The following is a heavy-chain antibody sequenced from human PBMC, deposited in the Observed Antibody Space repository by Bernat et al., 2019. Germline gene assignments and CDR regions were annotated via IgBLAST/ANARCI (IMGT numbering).Heavy chain of an antibody. D-gene: IGHD3-3*01. Sequence: EVQLVESGGGLVQPGGSLRHSCAASGFTFSSYWMSWVRQAPGKGLGWVANIKQDGSEKYYVDSVKGRFTISRDNAKNSLYLQMNSLRAEDTAVYYCARDVGRWSAEEDAFDIWGQGTMVTVSS. J-gene: IGHJ3*02. CDR3: ARDVGRWSAEEDAFDI. CDR1: GFTFSSYW. V-gene: IGHV3-7*01. CDR2: IKQDGSEK.